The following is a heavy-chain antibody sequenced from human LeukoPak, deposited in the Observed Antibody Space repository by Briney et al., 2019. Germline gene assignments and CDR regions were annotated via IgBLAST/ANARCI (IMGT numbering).Heavy chain of an antibody. Sequence: PGGSLRLSCAASGFTFSSYWMSWVRQAPGKGLEWVANIKQDGSEKYYVDSVKGRFTISRDNAKNSLYLQMNSLRAEDTAVYYCARGGGGYFADYYYYMDVWGKGTTVTISS. J-gene: IGHJ6*03. V-gene: IGHV3-7*01. D-gene: IGHD5-18*01. CDR1: GFTFSSYW. CDR3: ARGGGGYFADYYYYMDV. CDR2: IKQDGSEK.